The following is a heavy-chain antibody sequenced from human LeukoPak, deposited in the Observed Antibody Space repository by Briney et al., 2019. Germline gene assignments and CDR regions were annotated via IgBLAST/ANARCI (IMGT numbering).Heavy chain of an antibody. CDR1: GGSFSSGNYY. V-gene: IGHV4-61*01. CDR2: IYYSGST. D-gene: IGHD1-26*01. CDR3: ARDREWELQSLRYFDY. J-gene: IGHJ4*02. Sequence: PSETLSLTCTVSGGSFSSGNYYWSWIRQPPGKGLEWIGYIYYSGSTNYNPSLESRVTISLDTSKNQFSLKLSSVTAADTAVYYCARDREWELQSLRYFDYWGQGTLVTVSS.